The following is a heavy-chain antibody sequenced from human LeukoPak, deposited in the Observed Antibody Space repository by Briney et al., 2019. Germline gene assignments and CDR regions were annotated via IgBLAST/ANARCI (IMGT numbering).Heavy chain of an antibody. CDR2: ISSSSSYI. V-gene: IGHV3-21*01. CDR1: GFTFSSYG. D-gene: IGHD2-15*01. J-gene: IGHJ4*02. CDR3: ARARSGGSCFDY. Sequence: GGSLRLSCAASGFTFSSYGMHWVRQAPGKGLEWVSSISSSSSYIYYADSVKGRFTISRDNAKNSLYLQMNSLRAEDTAVYYCARARSGGSCFDYWGQGTLVTVSS.